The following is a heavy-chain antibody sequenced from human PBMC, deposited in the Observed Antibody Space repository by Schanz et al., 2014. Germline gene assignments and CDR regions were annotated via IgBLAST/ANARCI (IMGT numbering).Heavy chain of an antibody. J-gene: IGHJ6*02. CDR3: GRVELSVYYYAMDV. CDR2: ISPSSSYI. CDR1: GFTFSSYN. Sequence: EVQLVESGGGLVRPGDSLRLSCAASGFTFSSYNINWVRQAPGKGLEYISSISPSSSYIYYADSVKGRFTISRDNAKNSLYLQMNSMRGEDAAVYYCGRVELSVYYYAMDVWGQGTTVTVSS. V-gene: IGHV3-21*02. D-gene: IGHD2-15*01.